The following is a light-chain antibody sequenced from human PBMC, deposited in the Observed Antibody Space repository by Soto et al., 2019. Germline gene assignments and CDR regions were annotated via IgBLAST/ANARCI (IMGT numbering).Light chain of an antibody. V-gene: IGKV3-11*01. CDR2: DAS. CDR1: QSVSDY. Sequence: PGDRATLSCRPSQSVSDYFAWYQQKPGQAPRLIIYDASKRATGTPARFNGSGSGTDFSLTISSLEPEDFAVYHCQHRNLFGGGTKVEIK. CDR3: QHRNL. J-gene: IGKJ4*01.